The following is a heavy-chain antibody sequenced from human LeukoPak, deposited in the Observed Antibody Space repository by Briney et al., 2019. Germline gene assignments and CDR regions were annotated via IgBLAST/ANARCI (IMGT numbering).Heavy chain of an antibody. D-gene: IGHD6-13*01. CDR2: TRNKANSYTT. Sequence: PGGSLRLSCAASGFTFSGSAMHWVRQAPGKGLEWVGRTRNKANSYTTEYAASVKGRFTISRNDSKNSLYLQMNGLKTEDTAVYYCASHAGIAAAGRVFDFWGQGTLVIVSS. V-gene: IGHV3-72*01. CDR3: ASHAGIAAAGRVFDF. CDR1: GFTFSGSA. J-gene: IGHJ4*02.